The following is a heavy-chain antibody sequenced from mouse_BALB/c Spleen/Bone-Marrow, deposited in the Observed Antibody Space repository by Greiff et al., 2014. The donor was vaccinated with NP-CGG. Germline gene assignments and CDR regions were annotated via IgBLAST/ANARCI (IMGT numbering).Heavy chain of an antibody. Sequence: VQLQQSGPELVKPGASVKMSCTASGFTFTDYVINWVKQRTGQGLEWIGEIYPGGGDTYYDEKLKAKATLTADKSSNTVHMQLSSLTSEDSVVYFCARSRVPYFALDYWGQGTSVTVSS. CDR1: GFTFTDYV. CDR3: ARSRVPYFALDY. J-gene: IGHJ4*01. V-gene: IGHV1-83*01. CDR2: IYPGGGDT.